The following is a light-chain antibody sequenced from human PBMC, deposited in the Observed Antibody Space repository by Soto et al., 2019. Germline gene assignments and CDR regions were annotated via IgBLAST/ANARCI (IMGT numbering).Light chain of an antibody. CDR1: EGIQMS. Sequence: DIQITQSPSSVSASVGDRVTIACRASEGIQMSLAWYHHKPGKAPKLLIYAASALQSGVPSRFSGSGSGTDFTLTISNMQPEAFATYYCQQGISLPQTFGPGTKVDXK. CDR3: QQGISLPQT. V-gene: IGKV1-12*01. CDR2: AAS. J-gene: IGKJ3*01.